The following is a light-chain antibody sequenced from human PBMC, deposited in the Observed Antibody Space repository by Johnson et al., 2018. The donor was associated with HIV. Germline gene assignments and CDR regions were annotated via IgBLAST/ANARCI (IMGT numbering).Light chain of an antibody. J-gene: IGLJ1*01. CDR3: GTWDNSQSNGGV. CDR1: SSNIGNNY. CDR2: DNN. V-gene: IGLV1-51*01. Sequence: QSVLTQPPSVSAAPGQKVTISCSGSSSNIGNNYVSWYQQLPGTAPKLLIYDNNKRPSGIPDRFSGSKSGTSATLGITGLQTGDEADYYCGTWDNSQSNGGVFGPGTKVTVL.